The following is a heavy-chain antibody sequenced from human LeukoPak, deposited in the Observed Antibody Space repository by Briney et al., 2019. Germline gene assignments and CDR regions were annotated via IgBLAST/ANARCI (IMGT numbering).Heavy chain of an antibody. CDR3: ARDAYSGYERTDY. CDR2: ISSSGSTI. D-gene: IGHD5-12*01. Sequence: GGSLRLSCSASGFTFSSYSMNWVRQAPGKGLEWVSFISSSGSTIYYADSVKGRFTISRDNAKNSLYLQMNSLRGEDTAVYYCARDAYSGYERTDYWGQGTLVTVSS. V-gene: IGHV3-48*01. J-gene: IGHJ4*02. CDR1: GFTFSSYS.